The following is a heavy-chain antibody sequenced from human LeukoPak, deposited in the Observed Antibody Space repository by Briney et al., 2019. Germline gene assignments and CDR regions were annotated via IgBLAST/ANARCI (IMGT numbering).Heavy chain of an antibody. CDR1: GYTFTGYG. CDR3: ARDGRIAVAGTPFDY. D-gene: IGHD6-19*01. J-gene: IGHJ4*02. V-gene: IGHV1-18*01. Sequence: ASVKVSCKASGYTFTGYGISWVRQAPGQGLEWMGWISAYNGNTNYAQKLQGRVTMTTDTSTSTAYMELRSLRSDDTAVYYCARDGRIAVAGTPFDYWGQGTLVTVSS. CDR2: ISAYNGNT.